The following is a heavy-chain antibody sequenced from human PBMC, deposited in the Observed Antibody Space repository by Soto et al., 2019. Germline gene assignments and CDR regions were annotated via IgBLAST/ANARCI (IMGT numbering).Heavy chain of an antibody. Sequence: QVQLVESGGGVVQPGRSLRLSCAASGFTFSTYGMHWVRQAPGKGLEWVAVISYDGSNKYYADSVKGRFTISRDNSKNTLYLQRSSLRAADTAVCYCAKGFSYSVIDYWGQGTLVSVSS. CDR2: ISYDGSNK. J-gene: IGHJ4*02. CDR1: GFTFSTYG. D-gene: IGHD5-18*01. CDR3: AKGFSYSVIDY. V-gene: IGHV3-30*18.